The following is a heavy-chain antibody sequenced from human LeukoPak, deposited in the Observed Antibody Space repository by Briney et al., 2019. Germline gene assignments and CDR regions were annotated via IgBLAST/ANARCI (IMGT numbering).Heavy chain of an antibody. V-gene: IGHV4-34*01. Sequence: SETLSLTCAVYGGSFSGYYWSWIRQPPGKGLEWIGEINHSGSTNYNPSLKSRVTISVDTSKNQFSLKLSSVTAADTAVYYCARGGPGLRLAVPAASYSSRGYYFDYWGQGTLVTVSS. CDR3: ARGGPGLRLAVPAASYSSRGYYFDY. CDR1: GGSFSGYY. D-gene: IGHD2-2*01. CDR2: INHSGST. J-gene: IGHJ4*02.